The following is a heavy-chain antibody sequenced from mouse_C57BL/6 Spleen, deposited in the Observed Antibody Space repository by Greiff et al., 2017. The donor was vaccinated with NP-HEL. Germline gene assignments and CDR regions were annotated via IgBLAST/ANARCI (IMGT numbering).Heavy chain of an antibody. CDR2: INPGSGGT. Sequence: VQLKESGAELVRPGTSVKVSCKASGYAFTNYLIEWVKQRPGQGLEWIGVINPGSGGTNYNEKFKGKATLTADKSSSTAYMQLSSLTSEDSAVYFCARSQRAGTGFAYWGQGTLVTVSA. CDR3: ARSQRAGTGFAY. J-gene: IGHJ3*01. V-gene: IGHV1-54*01. D-gene: IGHD3-3*01. CDR1: GYAFTNYL.